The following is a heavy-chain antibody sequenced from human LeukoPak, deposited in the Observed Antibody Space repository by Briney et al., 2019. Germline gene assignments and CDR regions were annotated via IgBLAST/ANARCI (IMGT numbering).Heavy chain of an antibody. D-gene: IGHD3-3*01. CDR3: ARSYDTNFDY. Sequence: SETLPLTCTVSGGSIRSYYWSCIRQPPGKGLEWIGYIYFSGSTSYNPSLKSRVTISVDRSKNQFSLELSSVAAADTAVYYCARSYDTNFDYWGQGTLVTVSS. CDR2: IYFSGST. V-gene: IGHV4-59*01. CDR1: GGSIRSYY. J-gene: IGHJ4*02.